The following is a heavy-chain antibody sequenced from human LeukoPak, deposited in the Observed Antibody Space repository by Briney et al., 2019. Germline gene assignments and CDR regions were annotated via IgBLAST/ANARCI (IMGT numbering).Heavy chain of an antibody. CDR1: GFTFSSYG. J-gene: IGHJ4*02. Sequence: QPGRSLRLSCAASGFTFSSYGMHWVRQAPGKGLEWVAVISYEGRTMYYGDSVKGRFTISRDNSRNTLFLQMNSLSPDDTAVYYCAKEGTAQISTWYDNWGQGTLVTVSS. D-gene: IGHD2-2*01. CDR2: ISYEGRTM. CDR3: AKEGTAQISTWYDN. V-gene: IGHV3-30*18.